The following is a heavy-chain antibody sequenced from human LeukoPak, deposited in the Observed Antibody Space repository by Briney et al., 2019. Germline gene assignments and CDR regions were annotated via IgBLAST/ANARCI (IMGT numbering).Heavy chain of an antibody. J-gene: IGHJ4*02. CDR3: ARGASTFDY. Sequence: SETLSLTCTVSGGSISSDYWSWIRQPPGKGLEWIGYIYYSGSTYYNPSLKSRVTISVDTSKNQFSLKLSSVTAADTAVYYCARGASTFDYWGQGTLVTVSS. V-gene: IGHV4-59*01. CDR2: IYYSGST. CDR1: GGSISSDY.